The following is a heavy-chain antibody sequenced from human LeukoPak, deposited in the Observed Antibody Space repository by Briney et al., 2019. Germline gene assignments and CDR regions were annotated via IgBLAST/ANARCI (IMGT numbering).Heavy chain of an antibody. CDR2: INPNSGGT. D-gene: IGHD2-2*01. J-gene: IGHJ4*02. CDR3: ARDRGGTIVVVPAAIGY. CDR1: GYTFTGFY. V-gene: IGHV1-2*02. Sequence: ASVKVSCKASGYTFTGFYMHWVRQAPGQGLEWMGWINPNSGGTNYAQKFQGRVTMTRDTSISTAYMELSRLRSDDTAVYYCARDRGGTIVVVPAAIGYWGQGTLVTVSS.